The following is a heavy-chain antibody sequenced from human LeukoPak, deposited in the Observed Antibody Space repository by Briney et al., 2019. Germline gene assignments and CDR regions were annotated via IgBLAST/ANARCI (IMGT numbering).Heavy chain of an antibody. D-gene: IGHD5-24*01. CDR2: VTWNSATI. CDR3: ARDRDLYP. V-gene: IGHV3-9*01. J-gene: IGHJ5*02. Sequence: PGGSLRLSCAASGFTFNDYAMHWVRRAPGKGLEWVSGVTWNSATIAYADSVKGRFTISRDNAKKSLYLQMSSLRADDTAVYYCARDRDLYPWGQGTLVTVSS. CDR1: GFTFNDYA.